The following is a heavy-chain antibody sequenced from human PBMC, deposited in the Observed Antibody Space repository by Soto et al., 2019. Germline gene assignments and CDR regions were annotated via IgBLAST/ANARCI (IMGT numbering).Heavy chain of an antibody. J-gene: IGHJ5*02. D-gene: IGHD1-1*01. V-gene: IGHV4-59*08. CDR3: ARLVSAGVNNRHFDI. Sequence: PSETLSLTCIVSGGSISGYECAWIRESPARGLQYIGAVSDYTSGDSNPSFRSRVSISMDSSKRQFSLSLHSVTAADTATYYCARLVSAGVNNRHFDIWGQGALVTVSS. CDR1: GGSISGYE. CDR2: VSDYTSG.